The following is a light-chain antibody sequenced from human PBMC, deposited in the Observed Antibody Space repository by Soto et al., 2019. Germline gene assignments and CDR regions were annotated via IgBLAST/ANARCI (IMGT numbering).Light chain of an antibody. J-gene: IGLJ1*01. V-gene: IGLV2-11*01. CDR3: CSYAGSYTYV. CDR2: DVS. CDR1: SSDVGGYNY. Sequence: QSALTQPHSVSGSPGQSVTISCTGTSSDVGGYNYVSWYQHHRGKAPKLMIYDVSKRPSGVPDRFSGSKSGNTASLTISGLQAEDEADYYCCSYAGSYTYVFGTGTKLTVL.